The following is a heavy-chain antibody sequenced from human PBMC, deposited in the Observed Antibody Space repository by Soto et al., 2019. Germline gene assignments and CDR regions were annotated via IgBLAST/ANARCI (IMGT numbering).Heavy chain of an antibody. J-gene: IGHJ6*02. D-gene: IGHD6-6*01. CDR3: ARGLSSSATFYHYYGMDV. Sequence: SETLSLTCAVYGGSFRGYHWSWIRQPPGKGLEWIGEINHSGGTNYNPSLKSRVIISLETSKNQFSLILTSVTAADTAVYYCARGLSSSATFYHYYGMDVWGQGTTVTVSS. V-gene: IGHV4-34*01. CDR2: INHSGGT. CDR1: GGSFRGYH.